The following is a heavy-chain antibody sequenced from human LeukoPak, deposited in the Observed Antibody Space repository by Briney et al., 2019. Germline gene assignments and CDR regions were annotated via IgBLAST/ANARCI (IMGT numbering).Heavy chain of an antibody. CDR3: AREFKTPVRGVVGS. Sequence: GGSLRLPCAASGFTFSSYWMSWVRQAPGKGLEWVANIKQDGSEKYYVDSVKGQFTISRDNAKNSLYLQMNSLRAEDTAVYYCAREFKTPVRGVVGSWGQGTLVTVSS. V-gene: IGHV3-7*01. D-gene: IGHD3-10*01. CDR2: IKQDGSEK. CDR1: GFTFSSYW. J-gene: IGHJ4*02.